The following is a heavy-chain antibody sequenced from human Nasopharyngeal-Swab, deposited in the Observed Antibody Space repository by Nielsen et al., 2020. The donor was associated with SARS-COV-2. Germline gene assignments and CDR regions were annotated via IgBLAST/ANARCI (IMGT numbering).Heavy chain of an antibody. Sequence: SETLSLTCAISGDSVSSNSAAWNWIRQSPSRGLEWLGRTYYRSKWYNDYAVSVKSRITINPDTSKNQFSLQLNSVTPEDTAVYYCAKQNSGYDYEDNYYYYYMDVWGQGTTVTVSS. D-gene: IGHD5-12*01. J-gene: IGHJ6*03. CDR3: AKQNSGYDYEDNYYYYYMDV. CDR1: GDSVSSNSAA. V-gene: IGHV6-1*01. CDR2: TYYRSKWYN.